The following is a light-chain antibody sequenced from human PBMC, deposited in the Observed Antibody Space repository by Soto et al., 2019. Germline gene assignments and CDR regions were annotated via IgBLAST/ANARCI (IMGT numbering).Light chain of an antibody. J-gene: IGKJ1*01. Sequence: EVVLTQYPGTVSLSPGERATLSCRASQSVTSNYLAWYQQKPGQAPRLLIYAASSRATGIPDRFSGSGSVTGFTLSISRLESDDFAVYYCQHSGSSVTWKFGQGTKVEFK. CDR3: QHSGSSVTWK. CDR1: QSVTSNY. V-gene: IGKV3-20*01. CDR2: AAS.